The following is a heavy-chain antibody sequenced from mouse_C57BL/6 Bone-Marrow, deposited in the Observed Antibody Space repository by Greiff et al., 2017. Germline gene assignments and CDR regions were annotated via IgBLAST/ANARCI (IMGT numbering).Heavy chain of an antibody. CDR2: IYPSDSET. D-gene: IGHD2-5*01. J-gene: IGHJ2*01. CDR1: GYTFTSYW. CDR3: ARGYYSNY. V-gene: IGHV1-61*01. Sequence: QVQLKQPGAELVRPGSSVKLSCKASGYTFTSYWMDWVKQRPGQGLEWIGNIYPSDSETHYNQKFKGKSTLTVDKSSSTAYMQLSSLTSEDSAVYYCARGYYSNYWGQGTTLKVSS.